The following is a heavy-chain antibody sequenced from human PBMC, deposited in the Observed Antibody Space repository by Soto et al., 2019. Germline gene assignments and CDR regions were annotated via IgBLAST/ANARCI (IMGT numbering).Heavy chain of an antibody. D-gene: IGHD3-3*01. V-gene: IGHV1-3*01. CDR3: ARDPRFLEWLRGYNYYYYGMDV. Sequence: GASVKVSCKASGYTFTIYAMHWVRQAPGQRLEWMGWINAGNGNTKYSQKFQGRVTITRDTSASTAYMELSSLRSEDTAVYYCARDPRFLEWLRGYNYYYYGMDVWGQGTTVTVSS. CDR1: GYTFTIYA. J-gene: IGHJ6*02. CDR2: INAGNGNT.